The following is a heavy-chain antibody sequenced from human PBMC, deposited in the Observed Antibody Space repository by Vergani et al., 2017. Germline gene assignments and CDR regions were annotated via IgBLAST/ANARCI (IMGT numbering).Heavy chain of an antibody. J-gene: IGHJ6*03. V-gene: IGHV4-34*01. CDR3: ARGRQGGSGSLYYYSYMDV. D-gene: IGHD3-10*01. Sequence: QVQLQQWGAGLLKPSETLSLTCAVYGGSFSGYYWSWIRLPPGKGLEWVGEINHSGSTNYNPSRKSRVTISVDTSKNQFPLKLSTVTAADTALYYCARGRQGGSGSLYYYSYMDVWGKGTTVTVSS. CDR1: GGSFSGYY. CDR2: INHSGST.